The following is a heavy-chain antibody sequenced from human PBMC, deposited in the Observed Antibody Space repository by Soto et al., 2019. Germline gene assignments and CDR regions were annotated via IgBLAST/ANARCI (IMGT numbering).Heavy chain of an antibody. CDR1: GGSISSSSYY. J-gene: IGHJ5*02. Sequence: QLQLQESGPGLVKPSETLSLTCTVSGGSISSSSYYWGWIRQPPGKGLEWIGSIYYSGSTYYNPSLKSRVTISVDTSKNQFSLKLSSVTAADTAVYYCARHVAGLGYCSGGSCYENWFDPWGQGTLVIVSS. V-gene: IGHV4-39*01. CDR2: IYYSGST. D-gene: IGHD2-15*01. CDR3: ARHVAGLGYCSGGSCYENWFDP.